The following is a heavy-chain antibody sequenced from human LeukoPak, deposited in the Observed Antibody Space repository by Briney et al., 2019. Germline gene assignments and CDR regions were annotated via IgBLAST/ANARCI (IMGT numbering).Heavy chain of an antibody. CDR3: AKDTVGYSSGLPAEFDP. CDR1: GFTFSSYG. Sequence: GRSLRLSSAASGFTFSSYGMHWVRQAPGKGLEWVAVISYDGSNKYYADSVKGRFTISRDNSKNTLYLQMNSLRAEDTAVYYCAKDTVGYSSGLPAEFDPWGQGTLVTVSS. CDR2: ISYDGSNK. V-gene: IGHV3-30*18. J-gene: IGHJ5*02. D-gene: IGHD6-19*01.